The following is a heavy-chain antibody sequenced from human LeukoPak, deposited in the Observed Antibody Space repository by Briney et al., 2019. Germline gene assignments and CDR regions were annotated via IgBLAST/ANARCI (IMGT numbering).Heavy chain of an antibody. CDR3: AKCSRWYYYYGMDV. CDR2: ISGSGGST. Sequence: PGGSLRLSCAASGFTFSSYAMSWVRQAPGEGLEWVSAISGSGGSTYYADSVKGRFTISRDNSKNTLYLQMNSLRAEDTAVYYCAKCSRWYYYYGMDVWGQGTTVTVSS. J-gene: IGHJ6*02. CDR1: GFTFSSYA. D-gene: IGHD6-19*01. V-gene: IGHV3-23*01.